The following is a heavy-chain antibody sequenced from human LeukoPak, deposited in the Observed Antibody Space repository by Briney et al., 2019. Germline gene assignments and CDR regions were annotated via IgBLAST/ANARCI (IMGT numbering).Heavy chain of an antibody. CDR2: VIPIFGTA. Sequence: SVKLSCTASGGTFSSYTFSWVRQPPRPGIEWVGGVIPIFGTATYANQFQGRVTTTADDSTSTAYMELSSLISENTAVYYCASENYDYGGGSYRYSRNWGQGTLVTVSS. D-gene: IGHD3-16*02. CDR3: ASENYDYGGGSYRYSRN. J-gene: IGHJ4*02. CDR1: GGTFSSYT. V-gene: IGHV1-69*01.